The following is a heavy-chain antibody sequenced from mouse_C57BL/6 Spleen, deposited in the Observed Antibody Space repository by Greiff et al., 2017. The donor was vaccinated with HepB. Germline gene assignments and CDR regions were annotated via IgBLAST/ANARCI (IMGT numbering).Heavy chain of an antibody. V-gene: IGHV14-3*01. CDR1: GFNIKNTY. J-gene: IGHJ3*01. CDR2: IDPANGNT. Sequence: VQLQQSVAELVRPGASVKLSCTASGFNIKNTYMHWVKQRPEQGLEWIGRIDPANGNTKYAPKFQGKATITADTSSNTAYLQLSSLTSEDTAIYYCASSYYSNYEGFAYWGQGTLVTVSA. CDR3: ASSYYSNYEGFAY. D-gene: IGHD2-5*01.